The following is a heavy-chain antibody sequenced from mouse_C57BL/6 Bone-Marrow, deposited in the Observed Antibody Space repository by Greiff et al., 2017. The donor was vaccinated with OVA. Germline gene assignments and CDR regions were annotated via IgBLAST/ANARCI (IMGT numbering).Heavy chain of an antibody. Sequence: EVKVEESGGGLVKPGGSLKLSCAASGFTFSDYGMHWVRQAPEKGLEWVAYISSGSSTIYYADTVKGRFTISRDNAKNTLFLQMTSLRSEDTAMYYCARNDYWYYAMDYWGQGTSGTVSS. CDR2: ISSGSSTI. V-gene: IGHV5-17*01. D-gene: IGHD2-4*01. J-gene: IGHJ4*01. CDR1: GFTFSDYG. CDR3: ARNDYWYYAMDY.